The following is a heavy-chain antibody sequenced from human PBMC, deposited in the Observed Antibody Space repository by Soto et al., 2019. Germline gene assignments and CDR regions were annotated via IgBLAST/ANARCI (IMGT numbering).Heavy chain of an antibody. J-gene: IGHJ6*02. CDR1: GYTFTGYY. CDR2: INPNSGGT. CDR3: ARTGIAVAGTRDYYYGMDV. Sequence: ASVKVSCKASGYTFTGYYMQWVRQAPGQGLEWMGWINPNSGGTNYAQKFQGWVTMTRDTSISTAYMELSRLRSDDTAVYYCARTGIAVAGTRDYYYGMDVWGQGTTVTVSS. V-gene: IGHV1-2*04. D-gene: IGHD6-19*01.